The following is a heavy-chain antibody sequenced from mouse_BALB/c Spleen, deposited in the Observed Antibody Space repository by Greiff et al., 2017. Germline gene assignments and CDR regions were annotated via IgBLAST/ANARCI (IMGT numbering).Heavy chain of an antibody. D-gene: IGHD2-1*01. J-gene: IGHJ3*01. V-gene: IGHV5-6-5*01. CDR3: ARGIYWTY. CDR2: ISSGGST. Sequence: EVHLVESGGGLVQPGGSLKLSCAASGFTFSSYTMSWVRQTPEKRLEWVAYISSGGSTYYPDSVKDRFTISRDNARNILYLQMSSLRSEDTAMYYCARGIYWTYWGQGTLVTVSA. CDR1: GFTFSSYT.